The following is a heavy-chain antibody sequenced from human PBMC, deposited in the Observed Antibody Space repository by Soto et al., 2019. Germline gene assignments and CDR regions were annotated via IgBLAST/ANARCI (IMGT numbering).Heavy chain of an antibody. J-gene: IGHJ4*02. V-gene: IGHV3-7*03. CDR3: ARVPLYGDYSPFDY. Sequence: LRLSCAASGFTFSSYWMSWVRQAPGKGLEWVANIKQDGSEKYYVDSVKGRFTISRDNAKNSLYLQMNSLRAEDTAVYYCARVPLYGDYSPFDYWGQGTLVTVSS. CDR1: GFTFSSYW. CDR2: IKQDGSEK. D-gene: IGHD4-17*01.